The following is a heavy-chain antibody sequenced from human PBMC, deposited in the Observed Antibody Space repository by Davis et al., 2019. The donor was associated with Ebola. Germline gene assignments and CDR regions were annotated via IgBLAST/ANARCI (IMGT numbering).Heavy chain of an antibody. CDR1: GFFFSNYA. CDR2: INRYGDSK. D-gene: IGHD2-2*03. CDR3: AKDRGWINYFDS. V-gene: IGHV3-23*01. Sequence: GESLKISCAASGFFFSNYAMSWVRLAPGKGPEWVSAINRYGDSKDYADSVKGRFTISRDNSRKTLYLKMNSLTDEDSGVYYCAKDRGWINYFDSWGQGTRVTVSS. J-gene: IGHJ4*02.